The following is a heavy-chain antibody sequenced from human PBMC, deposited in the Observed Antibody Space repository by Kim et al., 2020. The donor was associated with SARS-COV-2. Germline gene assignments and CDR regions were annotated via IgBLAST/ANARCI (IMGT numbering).Heavy chain of an antibody. CDR2: IIPILGIA. CDR3: ARDRIAAASYGMDV. D-gene: IGHD6-13*01. J-gene: IGHJ6*02. Sequence: SVKVSCKASGGTFSSYAISWVRQAPGQGLEWMGRIIPILGIANYAQKFQGRVTIIADKSTSTAYMELSSLRSEDTAVYYCARDRIAAASYGMDVWGQGTTVTVSS. V-gene: IGHV1-69*04. CDR1: GGTFSSYA.